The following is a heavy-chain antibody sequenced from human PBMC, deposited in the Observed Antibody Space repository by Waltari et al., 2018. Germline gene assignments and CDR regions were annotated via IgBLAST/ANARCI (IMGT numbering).Heavy chain of an antibody. CDR2: IDYRGST. J-gene: IGHJ4*02. CDR3: ARGSDYREDY. D-gene: IGHD4-17*01. V-gene: IGHV4-30-4*08. CDR1: GGSISSGEYY. Sequence: QVQLQESGPGLVKPSQTLSLTCTVSGGSISSGEYYWSWIRHPPGKGREWIADIDYRGSTYYNPSLKSRGTLPVDTYKNQFSQKLSSETAADTAVDYCARGSDYREDYWGQGTLVTVSS.